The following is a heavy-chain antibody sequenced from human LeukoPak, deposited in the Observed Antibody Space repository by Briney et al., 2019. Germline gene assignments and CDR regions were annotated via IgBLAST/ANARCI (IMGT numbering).Heavy chain of an antibody. Sequence: SETLSLTCTVSGGSISSSSYHWGWIRQPPGKGLEWIGSIYYSGSTYYNPSLKGRVTISVDTSKNQFSLKLSSVTAADTAVYYCARVITIFGVVTFDYWGQGTLVTVSS. D-gene: IGHD3-3*01. J-gene: IGHJ4*02. V-gene: IGHV4-39*01. CDR2: IYYSGST. CDR3: ARVITIFGVVTFDY. CDR1: GGSISSSSYH.